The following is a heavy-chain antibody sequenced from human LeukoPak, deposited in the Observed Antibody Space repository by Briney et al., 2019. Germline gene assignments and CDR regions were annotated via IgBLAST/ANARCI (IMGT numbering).Heavy chain of an antibody. V-gene: IGHV4-39*01. J-gene: IGHJ4*02. CDR3: ARSTLEMYDSPGYPLGF. Sequence: SSETLSLTCTVSGGSISSSSYYWGWIRQPPGKGLEWIGSIYYSGSTYYNPSLKSRVTISVDTSKNQFSLKLSSVTAADTAVYYCARSTLEMYDSPGYPLGFWSQGTLVTVSS. CDR2: IYYSGST. CDR1: GGSISSSSYY. D-gene: IGHD3-22*01.